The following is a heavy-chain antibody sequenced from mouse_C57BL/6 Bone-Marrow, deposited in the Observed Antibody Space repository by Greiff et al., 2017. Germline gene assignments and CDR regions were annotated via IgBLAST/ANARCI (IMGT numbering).Heavy chain of an antibody. Sequence: EVMLVESGGGLVKPGGSLKLSCAASGFTFSSYAMSWVRQTPEKRLEWVATISDGGSYTYYPDNVKGRFTLSRDNAQNNLYLQMSHLKSEDTAMYYCAREASWFAYWGQGTLVTVSA. V-gene: IGHV5-4*01. CDR2: ISDGGSYT. J-gene: IGHJ3*01. CDR3: AREASWFAY. CDR1: GFTFSSYA.